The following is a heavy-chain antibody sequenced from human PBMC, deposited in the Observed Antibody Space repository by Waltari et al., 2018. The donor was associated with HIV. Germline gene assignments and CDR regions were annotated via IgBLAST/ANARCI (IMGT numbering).Heavy chain of an antibody. CDR2: IYPGDSDT. J-gene: IGHJ4*02. CDR3: ARRVVVTAGGFDY. CDR1: GYTFTCYW. D-gene: IGHD2-21*02. Sequence: EVQLVQSGAEVKKHGESLKISCKGPGYTFTCYWIGWVRQMPGKGLEWMGIIYPGDSDTTYSPSFQGQVTISADKSISTAYLQWSSLKASDTAMYYCARRVVVTAGGFDYWGQGTLVTVSS. V-gene: IGHV5-51*01.